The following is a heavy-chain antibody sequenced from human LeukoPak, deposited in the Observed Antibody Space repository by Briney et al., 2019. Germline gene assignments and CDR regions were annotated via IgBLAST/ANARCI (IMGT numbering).Heavy chain of an antibody. Sequence: PGGSLRLSCTVSGFTFSSYAIHWVRQAPGKGLEWVAVISYDGINKYYADSLKGRFTISRDNSKNTAYLQMNSLKTEDTAVYYCTSQASSGYYYLIGYWGQGTLVTVSS. CDR2: ISYDGINK. V-gene: IGHV3-30*04. J-gene: IGHJ4*02. D-gene: IGHD3-22*01. CDR1: GFTFSSYA. CDR3: TSQASSGYYYLIGY.